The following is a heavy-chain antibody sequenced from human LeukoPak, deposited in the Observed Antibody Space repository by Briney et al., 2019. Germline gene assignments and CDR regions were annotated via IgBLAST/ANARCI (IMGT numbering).Heavy chain of an antibody. J-gene: IGHJ4*02. CDR1: GFTFSSYW. V-gene: IGHV3-15*01. Sequence: GGSLRLSCAASGFTFSSYWMHWVRQAPGKGLEWVGRIKSKTDGGTTDYAAPVKGRFTISRDDSKNTLYLQMNSLKTEDTAVYYCTTEDSVVVAATTFDYWGQGTLVTVSS. CDR3: TTEDSVVVAATTFDY. D-gene: IGHD2-15*01. CDR2: IKSKTDGGTT.